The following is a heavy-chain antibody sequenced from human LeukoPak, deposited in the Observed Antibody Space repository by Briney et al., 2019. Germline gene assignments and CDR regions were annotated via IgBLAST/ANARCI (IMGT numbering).Heavy chain of an antibody. J-gene: IGHJ4*02. CDR3: ARDRMDVVVVAATLDIDY. D-gene: IGHD2-15*01. Sequence: AASVKVSCKASGYTFTGYYMHWVRQAPGQGLEWMGWINPNSGGTNYAQKLQGRVTMTTDTSTSTAYMELRSLRSDDTAVYYCARDRMDVVVVAATLDIDYWGQGTLVTVSS. CDR1: GYTFTGYY. CDR2: INPNSGGT. V-gene: IGHV1-2*02.